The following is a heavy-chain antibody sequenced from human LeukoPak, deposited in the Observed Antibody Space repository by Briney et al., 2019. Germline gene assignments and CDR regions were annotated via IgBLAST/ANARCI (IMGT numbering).Heavy chain of an antibody. V-gene: IGHV3-9*01. J-gene: IGHJ6*02. CDR1: GFTFDDYA. CDR2: ISWNSGSI. CDR3: AKPLDPGYLRYYGMDV. D-gene: IGHD3-9*01. Sequence: PGGSLRLSCAASGFTFDDYAMHWVRQAPGKGLEWVSGISWNSGSIGYADSVKGRFTISRDNAKNSLYLQMNTLRADDTAVYYCAKPLDPGYLRYYGMDVWGQGTTVTVSS.